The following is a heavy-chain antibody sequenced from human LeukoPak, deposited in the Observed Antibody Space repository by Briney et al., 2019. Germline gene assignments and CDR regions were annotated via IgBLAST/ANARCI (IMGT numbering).Heavy chain of an antibody. CDR2: ISAYNGNT. V-gene: IGHV1-18*01. D-gene: IGHD6-13*01. CDR3: ARVRDIASAGVY. CDR1: GGAFSNYA. Sequence: ASVKVSCKASGGAFSNYAISWVRQAPGQGLEWMGWISAYNGNTNYAQKLQGRVTMTTDTSTSTAYMELRSLRSDDTAVYYCARVRDIASAGVYWGQGTLVTVSS. J-gene: IGHJ4*02.